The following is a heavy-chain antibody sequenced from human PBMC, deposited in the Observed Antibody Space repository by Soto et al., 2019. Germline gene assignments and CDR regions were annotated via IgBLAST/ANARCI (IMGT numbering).Heavy chain of an antibody. CDR3: TRLVRGVIRGTRNDYYMDV. D-gene: IGHD3-10*01. V-gene: IGHV3-73*01. CDR2: IRSKANSYAT. Sequence: ESGGGLVQPGGSLKLSCAASGFTFSGSAMHWVRQASGKGLEWVGRIRSKANSYATAYAASVKGRFTISRDDSKNTAYLQINSLKTEDTAVYYCTRLVRGVIRGTRNDYYMDVWGKGTTVTVSS. J-gene: IGHJ6*03. CDR1: GFTFSGSA.